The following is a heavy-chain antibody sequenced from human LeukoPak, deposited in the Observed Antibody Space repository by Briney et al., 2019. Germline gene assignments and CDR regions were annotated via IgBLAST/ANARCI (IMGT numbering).Heavy chain of an antibody. Sequence: SVKVSCKASGYTFTSYYMHWVRQAPGQGLEWMGRIIPILGITNYPQKFQGRVTITADKSTSTAYMELSSLRSEDTAVYYCARITGDGYNYYFDYWGQGTLVTVSS. CDR1: GYTFTSYY. J-gene: IGHJ4*02. CDR2: IIPILGIT. V-gene: IGHV1-69*02. D-gene: IGHD5-24*01. CDR3: ARITGDGYNYYFDY.